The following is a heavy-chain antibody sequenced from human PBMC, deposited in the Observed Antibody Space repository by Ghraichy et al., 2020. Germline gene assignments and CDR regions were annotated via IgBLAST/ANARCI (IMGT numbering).Heavy chain of an antibody. D-gene: IGHD2-21*01. J-gene: IGHJ4*02. CDR1: GFTFSSYG. V-gene: IGHV3-30*18. Sequence: GGSLRLSCAASGFTFSSYGMHWVRQAPGKGLEWVAVISYDGSNKYYADSVKGRFTISRDNSKNTLYLQMNSLRAEDTAVYYCAKDRCGGECSYFDYWGQGTLVTVSS. CDR2: ISYDGSNK. CDR3: AKDRCGGECSYFDY.